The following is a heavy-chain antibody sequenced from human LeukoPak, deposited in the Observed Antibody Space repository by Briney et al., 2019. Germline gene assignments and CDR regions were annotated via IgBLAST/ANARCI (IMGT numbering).Heavy chain of an antibody. D-gene: IGHD2-2*02. CDR2: INPNSGGT. V-gene: IGHV1-2*02. Sequence: ASVKVSCKASGYTFTGYYMHWVRQAPGQGLEWMGWINPNSGGTNYAQKFQGRVTMTRDTSISTAYMELSRLRSDDTAVYYCAGVVPAAIALAFDIWGQGTMVTVSS. CDR3: AGVVPAAIALAFDI. J-gene: IGHJ3*02. CDR1: GYTFTGYY.